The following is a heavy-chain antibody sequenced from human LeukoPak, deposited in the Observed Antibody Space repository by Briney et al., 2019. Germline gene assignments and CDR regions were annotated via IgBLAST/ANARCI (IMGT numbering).Heavy chain of an antibody. V-gene: IGHV4-39*07. Sequence: GSLRLSCAASGFTFSSYSMNWVRQAPGKGLEWIRSIYYSGSTYYNPSLKSRVTISVDTSKNQFSLKLNSVTAADTAVYYCARLVIRAFDSWGQGILVTVSS. CDR2: IYYSGST. CDR3: ARLVIRAFDS. CDR1: GFTFSSYSMN. D-gene: IGHD2-8*02. J-gene: IGHJ5*01.